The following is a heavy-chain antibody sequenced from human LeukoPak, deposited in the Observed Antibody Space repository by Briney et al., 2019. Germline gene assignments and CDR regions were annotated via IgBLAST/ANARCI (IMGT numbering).Heavy chain of an antibody. V-gene: IGHV3-48*01. CDR2: ISSSSSTI. CDR3: ARDVHYDFWSGYPDYFDY. D-gene: IGHD3-3*01. CDR1: GFTFSTYN. Sequence: GGSLRLSCAASGFTFSTYNMNWVRQAPGKGLEWVSYISSSSSTIYYADSVKGRFTISRDNAKNSLYLQMNSLRAEDTAVYYCARDVHYDFWSGYPDYFDYWGQGTLVTVSS. J-gene: IGHJ4*02.